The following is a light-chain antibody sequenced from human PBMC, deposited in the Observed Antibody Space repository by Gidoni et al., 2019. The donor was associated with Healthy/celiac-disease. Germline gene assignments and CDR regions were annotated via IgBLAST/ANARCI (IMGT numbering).Light chain of an antibody. CDR3: QQLNSYLPLT. CDR2: AAS. CDR1: QGISSY. Sequence: PLTQSPSFLPASVGDRVTITCRASQGISSYLAWYQQKPGKAPKLLIYAASTLQSGVPSRFSGSGSGTEFTLTISSLQPEDFATYYCQQLNSYLPLTFGGGTKVEIK. J-gene: IGKJ4*01. V-gene: IGKV1-9*01.